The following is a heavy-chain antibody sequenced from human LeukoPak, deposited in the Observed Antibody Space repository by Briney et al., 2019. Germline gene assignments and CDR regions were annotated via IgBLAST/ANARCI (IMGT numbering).Heavy chain of an antibody. Sequence: GGSLRLSCAASGFTFSTHSMYWVRQAPGKGLEWVSSISASSNFIHYAESVRGRFTISRDNAKNTLYLQMNSLRAEDTAVYYCAKDIIAGDYWGQGTLVTVSS. CDR2: ISASSNFI. V-gene: IGHV3-21*04. CDR3: AKDIIAGDY. D-gene: IGHD3-16*02. J-gene: IGHJ4*02. CDR1: GFTFSTHS.